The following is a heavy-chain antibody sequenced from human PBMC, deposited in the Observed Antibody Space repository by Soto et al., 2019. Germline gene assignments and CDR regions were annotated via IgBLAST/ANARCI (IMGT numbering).Heavy chain of an antibody. Sequence: QVQLVESGGGLVKPGGSLRLSCAASGFTFSDYYMSWIRQAPGKGLEWVSYISSSGSTIYYADSVKGRFTISRDNAKNSLYMQMNSLRAEDTAVYYSASSNPLDGDYIWGSYRPDAFDIWGLGIMVTDSS. J-gene: IGHJ3*02. CDR1: GFTFSDYY. CDR2: ISSSGSTI. D-gene: IGHD3-16*02. V-gene: IGHV3-11*01. CDR3: ASSNPLDGDYIWGSYRPDAFDI.